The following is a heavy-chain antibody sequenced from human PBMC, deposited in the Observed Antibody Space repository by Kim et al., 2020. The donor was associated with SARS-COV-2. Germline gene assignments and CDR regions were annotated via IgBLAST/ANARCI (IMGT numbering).Heavy chain of an antibody. CDR1: GGSISSSSYY. D-gene: IGHD3-22*01. CDR3: ARGRFVEYDSSGYYYHPFDY. J-gene: IGHJ4*02. V-gene: IGHV4-39*07. CDR2: IYYSGST. Sequence: SETLSLTCTVSGGSISSSSYYWGWIRQPPGKGLEWIGSIYYSGSTYYNPSLKSRVTISVDTSKNQFSLKLSSVTAADTAVYYCARGRFVEYDSSGYYYHPFDYWGQGTLVTVSS.